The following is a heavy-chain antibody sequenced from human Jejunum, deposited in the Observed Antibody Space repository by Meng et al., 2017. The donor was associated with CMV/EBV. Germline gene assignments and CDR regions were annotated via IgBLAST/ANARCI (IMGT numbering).Heavy chain of an antibody. J-gene: IGHJ4*02. V-gene: IGHV3-23*01. CDR3: VKDKLLWFGELFEY. Sequence: SGCLVSNSAMSWVRQAPGKGLEWVSGISGSGSLPFYADPVKGRFTISRDTSNNTLHLHMNSLGVDDTATYYCVKDKLLWFGELFEYWGQGTQVTVSS. D-gene: IGHD3-10*01. CDR1: GCLVSNSA. CDR2: ISGSGSLP.